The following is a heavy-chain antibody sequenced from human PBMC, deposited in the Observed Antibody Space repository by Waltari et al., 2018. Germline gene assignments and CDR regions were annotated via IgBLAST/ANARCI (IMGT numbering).Heavy chain of an antibody. V-gene: IGHV4-59*11. CDR2: IYYSGST. D-gene: IGHD5-12*01. J-gene: IGHJ3*02. CDR3: ARGGVATIDAFDI. Sequence: QVQLQESGPGLVKPSETLSLTCTVSGGSISSHYWSWIRQPPGKGLEWMGYIYYSGSTNYNPSLKSRVTISVDTSKNQFSLKLSSVTAADTAVYYCARGGVATIDAFDIWGQGTMVTVSS. CDR1: GGSISSHY.